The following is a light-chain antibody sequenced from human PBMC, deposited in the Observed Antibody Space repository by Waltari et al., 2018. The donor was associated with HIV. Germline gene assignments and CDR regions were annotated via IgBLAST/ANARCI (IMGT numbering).Light chain of an antibody. J-gene: IGLJ3*02. CDR1: AGTVSRTHY. V-gene: IGLV7-46*01. CDR3: LLSYFGVRV. CDR2: DTE. Sequence: QVVVPQEPSLSVSPGGTVTVTRAPVAGTVSRTHYTHWFQLKPGQAPRTLIYDTEKRHPWTPGRFAGSLIGGRAALMLAGALPDDEADYYCLLSYFGVRVFGGGTKLTV.